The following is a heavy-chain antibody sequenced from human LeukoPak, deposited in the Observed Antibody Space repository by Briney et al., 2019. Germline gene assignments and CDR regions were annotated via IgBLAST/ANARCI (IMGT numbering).Heavy chain of an antibody. Sequence: PSETLSLTCTVSGGSISSYDWSWIRQPPGKGLEWIGYIYYSGSTNYNPSLKSRVTISVDTSKNQFSLKLSSVTAADTAVYYCARRIAVAGTRYFDYWGQGTLVTVSS. CDR2: IYYSGST. CDR1: GGSISSYD. J-gene: IGHJ4*02. D-gene: IGHD6-19*01. CDR3: ARRIAVAGTRYFDY. V-gene: IGHV4-59*08.